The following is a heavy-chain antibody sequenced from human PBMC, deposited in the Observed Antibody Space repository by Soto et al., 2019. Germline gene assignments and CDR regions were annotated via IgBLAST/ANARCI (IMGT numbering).Heavy chain of an antibody. D-gene: IGHD1-26*01. J-gene: IGHJ4*02. CDR2: IYTSGST. CDR1: CGSIISYY. CDR3: ARDVPLVGATRGFDY. V-gene: IGHV4-4*07. Sequence: SETLSLTCTFSCGSIISYYWSWIRQPAGKGLEWIGRIYTSGSTNYNPSLKSRVTMSVDTSKNQFSLKLSSVTAADTAVYYCARDVPLVGATRGFDYWGQGTLVTVSS.